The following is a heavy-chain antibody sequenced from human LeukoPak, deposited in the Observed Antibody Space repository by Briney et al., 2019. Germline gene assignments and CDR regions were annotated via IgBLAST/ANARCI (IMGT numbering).Heavy chain of an antibody. CDR1: GFTLSSFS. D-gene: IGHD2-2*01. CDR3: AREGGSTSLLH. J-gene: IGHJ4*02. CDR2: IISSSSNI. V-gene: IGHV3-48*02. Sequence: GGSLRLSCAVYGFTLSSFSTNWVRQAPGEGREWVSYIISSSSNIYYADSVKGRFTTSTGNAKNPLYLQMNSMRDEDTAVYYCAREGGSTSLLHWGQGTLVTVSS.